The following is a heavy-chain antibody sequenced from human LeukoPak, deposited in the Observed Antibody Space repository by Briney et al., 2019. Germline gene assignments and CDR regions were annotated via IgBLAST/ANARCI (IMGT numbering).Heavy chain of an antibody. D-gene: IGHD5-18*01. CDR1: GFTFSSYG. CDR2: ISGSGGST. J-gene: IGHJ4*02. Sequence: GGSLRLSCAASGFTFSSYGMSWVRQAPGKGLEWVSAISGSGGSTYYADSVKGRFTISRDNSKNTLYLQMNSLRAEDTAVYYCAKGRYSYGYHFDYWGQGTLVTVSS. CDR3: AKGRYSYGYHFDY. V-gene: IGHV3-23*01.